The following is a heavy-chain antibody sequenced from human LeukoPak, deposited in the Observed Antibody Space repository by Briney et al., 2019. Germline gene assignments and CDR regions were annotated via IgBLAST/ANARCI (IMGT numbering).Heavy chain of an antibody. D-gene: IGHD3-3*01. V-gene: IGHV1-8*01. Sequence: ASVKVSCKASGYTFTSYDINWVRQATGQGLEWMGWMNPNSGNTGYAQKFQGRVTMTRNTSISTAYMELSSLRSEDTAVYYCARGPSYYDFWSGYYGMDVWAKGPRSPSP. CDR1: GYTFTSYD. J-gene: IGHJ6*02. CDR3: ARGPSYYDFWSGYYGMDV. CDR2: MNPNSGNT.